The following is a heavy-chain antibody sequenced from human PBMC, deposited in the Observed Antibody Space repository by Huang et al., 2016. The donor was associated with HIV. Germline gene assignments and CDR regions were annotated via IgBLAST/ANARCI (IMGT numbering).Heavy chain of an antibody. CDR3: AKEGDTGAALGY. D-gene: IGHD2-8*02. CDR2: IYSGGTT. V-gene: IGHV3-53*01. CDR1: GFTVSTNY. J-gene: IGHJ4*02. Sequence: EVQLVESGGGLIQPGGSLRLSCAASGFTVSTNYMTWVRQAPGRGWEWVSLIYSGGTTYYADSVKGRFTISRDDSENTLYLHMTSRRAGDTAVYYCAKEGDTGAALGYWGQGTLVTVS.